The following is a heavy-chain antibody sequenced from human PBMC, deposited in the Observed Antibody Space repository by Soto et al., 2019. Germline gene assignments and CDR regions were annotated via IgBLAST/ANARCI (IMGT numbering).Heavy chain of an antibody. J-gene: IGHJ6*02. CDR2: ISGSGGSI. CDR3: AKDSPLGYWYFYGMDV. V-gene: IGHV3-23*01. D-gene: IGHD2-8*02. CDR1: GFTFSNFA. Sequence: EVQLLESGGGLVQPGGSLRLSCAASGFTFSNFAMNWVRQAPGKGLEWVSTISGSGGSIYYADSVKGRFTISRDRSKNTLNLQMNSLRAEDTAVYYCAKDSPLGYWYFYGMDVWGQGTTVTVSS.